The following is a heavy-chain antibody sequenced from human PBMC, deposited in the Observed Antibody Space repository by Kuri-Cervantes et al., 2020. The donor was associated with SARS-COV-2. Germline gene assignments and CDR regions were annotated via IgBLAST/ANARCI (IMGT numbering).Heavy chain of an antibody. D-gene: IGHD6-19*01. CDR1: GGSFSGYY. V-gene: IGHV4-39*01. J-gene: IGHJ4*02. Sequence: GSLRLSCAVYGGSFSGYYWGWIRQPPGKGLEWIGSIYYSGSTYYNPSLKSRVTISVDTSKNQFSLKLSSVTAADTAVYYCARRRSGWYRYFDYWGQGTLVTVSS. CDR3: ARRRSGWYRYFDY. CDR2: IYYSGST.